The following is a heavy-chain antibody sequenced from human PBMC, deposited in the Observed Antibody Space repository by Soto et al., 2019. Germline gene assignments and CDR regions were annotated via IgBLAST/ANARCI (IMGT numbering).Heavy chain of an antibody. CDR1: GYSISSGYY. CDR3: ARETLVQWELLPNQFDY. V-gene: IGHV4-38-2*02. D-gene: IGHD1-26*01. CDR2: IYHSGST. J-gene: IGHJ4*02. Sequence: SETLSLTCAVSGYSISSGYYWGWFRQPPGKGLEWIGSIYHSGSTYYNPSLKSRVTISVDTSKNQFSLKLSSVTAADTAVYYCARETLVQWELLPNQFDYWGQGTLVNV.